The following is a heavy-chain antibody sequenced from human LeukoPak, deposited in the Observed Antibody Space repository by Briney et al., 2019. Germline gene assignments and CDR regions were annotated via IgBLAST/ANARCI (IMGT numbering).Heavy chain of an antibody. V-gene: IGHV4-59*01. D-gene: IGHD7-27*01. CDR1: GDSISKYY. CDR2: VYYSGNT. Sequence: SETLSLTCTVSGDSISKYYWSWIRQPPRKGLEWIGYVYYSGNTDYNPSLKSRVTISIDTSKNRFSLKLNSVTAADSATYYCARNYWGSNYFDSWGQGTLVTVSS. CDR3: ARNYWGSNYFDS. J-gene: IGHJ4*02.